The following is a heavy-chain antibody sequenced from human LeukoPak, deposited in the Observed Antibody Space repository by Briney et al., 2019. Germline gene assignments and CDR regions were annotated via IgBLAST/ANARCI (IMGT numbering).Heavy chain of an antibody. CDR3: ARRGSGGYYTPDY. CDR2: IYPGGSDT. J-gene: IGHJ4*02. D-gene: IGHD1-26*01. CDR1: GYSFTSYW. V-gene: IGHV5-51*01. Sequence: GESLKIPCKGSGYSFTSYWIGWVRQMPGKGLEWMGIIYPGGSDTRYSPSFQGQVTISADKSISTAYLQWSSLKASDTTMYYCARRGSGGYYTPDYWGQGTLVTVSS.